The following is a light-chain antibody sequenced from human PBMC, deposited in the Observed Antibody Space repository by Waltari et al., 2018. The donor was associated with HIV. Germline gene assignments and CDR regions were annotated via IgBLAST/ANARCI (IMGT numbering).Light chain of an antibody. CDR1: SSDVGGSKY. J-gene: IGLJ3*02. V-gene: IGLV2-8*01. CDR2: DVN. CDR3: NSYAGSNNWV. Sequence: QSALTQPPSASGSPGQSVTISCTGTSSDVGGSKYVSWYQQHPGKAPKLMIYDVNKRPSGVPDRFSGSKSAKTASLTVSGLQADDEADYYCNSYAGSNNWVFGGGTKLTVL.